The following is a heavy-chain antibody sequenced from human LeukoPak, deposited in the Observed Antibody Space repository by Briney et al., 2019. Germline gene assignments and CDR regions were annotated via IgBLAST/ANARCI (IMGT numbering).Heavy chain of an antibody. V-gene: IGHV3-30*02. CDR3: AKHVAQYFDY. D-gene: IGHD3-10*02. CDR1: GFTFNIYG. J-gene: IGHJ4*02. Sequence: PGGSLRLSCAASGFTFNIYGMHWVRQAPGKGLEWVAFIRNDGRDKYYVDSVKGRFTISRDNSRNTLYLQMNSLKTEDTAVYYCAKHVAQYFDYWGQGTLVTVSS. CDR2: IRNDGRDK.